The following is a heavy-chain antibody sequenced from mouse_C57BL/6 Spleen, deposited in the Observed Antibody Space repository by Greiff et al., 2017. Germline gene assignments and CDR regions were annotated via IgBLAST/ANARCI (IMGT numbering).Heavy chain of an antibody. V-gene: IGHV5-9-1*02. Sequence: EVQGVESGEGLVKPGGSLNLSCAASGFTFSSYAMSWVRQPPEKRLEWVAYISSGADYFSYAYTVTGRFTISRDNARNTLDLQMSSLKSEDTAMYYCTKDTLGYMDYWGQGTTLTVSS. CDR2: ISSGADYF. D-gene: IGHD3-3*01. CDR1: GFTFSSYA. CDR3: TKDTLGYMDY. J-gene: IGHJ2*01.